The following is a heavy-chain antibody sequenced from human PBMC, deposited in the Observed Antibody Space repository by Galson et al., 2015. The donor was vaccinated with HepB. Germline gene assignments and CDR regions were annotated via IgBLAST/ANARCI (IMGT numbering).Heavy chain of an antibody. Sequence: SVKVSCKASGYTFTSYGISWVRQAPGQGLEWMGWISAYNGNTNYAQKLQGRVTMTTDTSTSTAYMELRSLRSDDTAVYYCARERGLGFLAVFSYSWFDPWGQGTLVTVSS. CDR1: GYTFTSYG. D-gene: IGHD3-3*01. CDR3: ARERGLGFLAVFSYSWFDP. V-gene: IGHV1-18*04. CDR2: ISAYNGNT. J-gene: IGHJ5*02.